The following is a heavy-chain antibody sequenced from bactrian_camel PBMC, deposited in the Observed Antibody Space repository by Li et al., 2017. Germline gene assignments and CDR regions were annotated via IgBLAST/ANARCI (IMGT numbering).Heavy chain of an antibody. D-gene: IGHD5*01. J-gene: IGHJ4*01. CDR1: YTRRPNY. V-gene: IGHV3S1*01. Sequence: HVQLVESGGGSVQAGGSLRLSCTYTRRPNYVTWFRQGPGNGREGVAGIYTGGGDEHYADAVKGRFTTSHDNAKKTVYLQMNSLKSEDSAMYYCTRETQWVGYNELAEYGGKGPRSPSP. CDR3: TRETQWVGYNELAE. CDR2: IYTGGGDE.